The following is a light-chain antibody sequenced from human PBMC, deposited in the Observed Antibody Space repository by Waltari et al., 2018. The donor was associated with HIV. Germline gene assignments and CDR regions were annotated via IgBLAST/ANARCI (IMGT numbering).Light chain of an antibody. CDR1: SSDVGSYNL. CDR3: CSYAGSTTWL. CDR2: EDD. Sequence: SALTQPASVSGSPGQAITVSCTGSSSDVGSYNLVSWYQQHPGKAPKLMIYEDDKRTSGGSNRFSGSKSGNTASLRISGLQAEDEADYYCCSYAGSTTWLFGGGTKLTVL. J-gene: IGLJ3*02. V-gene: IGLV2-23*01.